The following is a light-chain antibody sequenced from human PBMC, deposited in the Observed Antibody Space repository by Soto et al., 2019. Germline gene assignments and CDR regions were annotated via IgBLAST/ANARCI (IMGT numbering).Light chain of an antibody. CDR2: AAS. Sequence: DIQMTQSPSSLSASVGDRVTITCRASQSISRNLNWYQHKPGKAPKLLIYAASSLQNGVPSRFSGGGSRTEFTLRISRLQPEDFGTYYCQQSYTTASITFGQGTRLEIK. CDR1: QSISRN. J-gene: IGKJ5*01. V-gene: IGKV1-39*01. CDR3: QQSYTTASIT.